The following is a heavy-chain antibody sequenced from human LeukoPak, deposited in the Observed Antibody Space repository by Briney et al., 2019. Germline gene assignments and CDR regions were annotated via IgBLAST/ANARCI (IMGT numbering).Heavy chain of an antibody. CDR1: GYTLTELS. CDR2: FDPDDGET. D-gene: IGHD6-13*01. Sequence: ASVTVSCKVSGYTLTELSMHWVRQAPGKGLEWMGGFDPDDGETIYAQNFQGRVTMTEDTSTDTAYMELSSLRSEDTAVYYCATDISATDHFDYWGQGTLVTVSS. CDR3: ATDISATDHFDY. J-gene: IGHJ4*02. V-gene: IGHV1-24*01.